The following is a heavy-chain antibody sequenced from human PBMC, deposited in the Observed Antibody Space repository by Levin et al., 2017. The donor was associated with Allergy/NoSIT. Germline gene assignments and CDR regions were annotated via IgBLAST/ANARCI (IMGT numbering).Heavy chain of an antibody. V-gene: IGHV4-34*01. CDR2: INHSGST. CDR3: ARGKGLRITMVRGVINSAFDI. D-gene: IGHD3-10*01. CDR1: GGSFSGYY. J-gene: IGHJ3*02. Sequence: SETLSLTCAVYGGSFSGYYWSWIRQPPGKGLEWIGEINHSGSTNYNPSLKSRVTISVDTSKNQFSLKLSSVTAADTAVYSCARGKGLRITMVRGVINSAFDIWGQGTMVTVSS.